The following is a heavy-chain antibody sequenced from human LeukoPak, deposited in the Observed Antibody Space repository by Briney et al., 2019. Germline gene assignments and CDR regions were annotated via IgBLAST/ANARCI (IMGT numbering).Heavy chain of an antibody. Sequence: GGSLRLSCAASGFTFSSYWMSWVRQAPGKGLEWVANIKQDGSEKYYVDSVKGRFTISRDNAKNSLYLQMNSLRAEDTAVYYCARGGPGQYKYDSSGSDAFDIWGQGTMVTVSS. J-gene: IGHJ3*02. CDR1: GFTFSSYW. CDR3: ARGGPGQYKYDSSGSDAFDI. V-gene: IGHV3-7*01. D-gene: IGHD3-22*01. CDR2: IKQDGSEK.